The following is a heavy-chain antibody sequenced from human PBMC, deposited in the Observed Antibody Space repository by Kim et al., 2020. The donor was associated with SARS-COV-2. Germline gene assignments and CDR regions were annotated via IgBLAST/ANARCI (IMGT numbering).Heavy chain of an antibody. J-gene: IGHJ4*02. CDR3: ARSIGGSYNVFAY. Sequence: YSPSLQGQVTISADKSISTAYLQWSSLKASDTAIYYCARSIGGSYNVFAYWGQGTLVTVSS. V-gene: IGHV5-51*01. D-gene: IGHD1-26*01.